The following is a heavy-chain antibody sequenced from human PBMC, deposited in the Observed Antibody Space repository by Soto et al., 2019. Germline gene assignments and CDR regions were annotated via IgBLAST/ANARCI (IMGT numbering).Heavy chain of an antibody. V-gene: IGHV4-31*01. CDR1: GGSISSDGNY. CDR3: ARARMVRGIIYYYGMDV. CDR2: IYYNGGT. D-gene: IGHD3-10*01. Sequence: QVQLQESGPGLVKSSQTLSLTCTVSGGSISSDGNYWSWIRQHPGKSLEWIGYIYYNGGTYYNPCLKSLVTISVDTSKNQFSLKLNSVTAADTAVYYCARARMVRGIIYYYGMDVWGQGTTVTVSS. J-gene: IGHJ6*02.